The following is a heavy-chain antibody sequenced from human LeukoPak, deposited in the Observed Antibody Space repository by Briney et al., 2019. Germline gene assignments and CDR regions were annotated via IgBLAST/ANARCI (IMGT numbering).Heavy chain of an antibody. CDR1: GGSISSYY. D-gene: IGHD1-26*01. J-gene: IGHJ3*02. V-gene: IGHV4-59*01. CDR3: TKVGPTGAFDI. Sequence: SETLSLTCTVSGGSISSYYWSWIRQPPGKGLQWIGCINYSGSTNYNPSLQSRVTISVDTSKNQFSLKLSSVTAADTAVFYCTKVGPTGAFDIWGQGTMVTVSS. CDR2: INYSGST.